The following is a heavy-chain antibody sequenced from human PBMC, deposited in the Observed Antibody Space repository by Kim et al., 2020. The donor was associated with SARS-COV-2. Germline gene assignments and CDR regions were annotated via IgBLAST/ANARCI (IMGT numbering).Heavy chain of an antibody. D-gene: IGHD2-15*01. V-gene: IGHV7-4-1*02. CDR3: AKDWVVVHGLVSYFDK. CDR1: GYTFSNYA. CDR2: INTNSGNP. J-gene: IGHJ4*02. Sequence: ASVKVSCKSSGYTFSNYALSWVRQAPGQGLEWLGWINTNSGNPTYAQGLTGRFVFSLDSLVSTAYLQIRSLKPDDTAVYFCAKDWVVVHGLVSYFDKWGQGTLVTVSA.